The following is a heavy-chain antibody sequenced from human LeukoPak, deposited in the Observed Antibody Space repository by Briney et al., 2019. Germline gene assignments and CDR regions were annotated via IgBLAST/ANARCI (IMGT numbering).Heavy chain of an antibody. CDR2: ISGSGGST. CDR1: GFTFSSYA. CDR3: AKELVPAAIRVVDY. D-gene: IGHD2-2*01. Sequence: PGGSLRLSCAASGFTFSSYAMSWVRQAPGKGLEWVPAISGSGGSTYYADSVKGRFTISRDNSQNTLYLQVNSLRTEDTAVYYCAKELVPAAIRVVDYWGQGTLVTVSS. J-gene: IGHJ4*02. V-gene: IGHV3-23*01.